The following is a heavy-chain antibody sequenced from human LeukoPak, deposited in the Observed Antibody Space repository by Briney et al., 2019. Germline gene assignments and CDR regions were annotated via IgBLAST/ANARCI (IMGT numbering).Heavy chain of an antibody. CDR1: GGSVSSGIYY. J-gene: IGHJ3*02. CDR2: IYYSGGT. CDR3: ARWLRGDAFDI. D-gene: IGHD3-10*01. V-gene: IGHV4-61*01. Sequence: PSETLSLTGTVSGGSVSSGIYYWSWIRQPPGKGLEWFGYIYYSGGTNYNPFLESRVTISIDTSKNQFSLKLTSVTAADTAVYYCARWLRGDAFDIWGQGTMVTVSS.